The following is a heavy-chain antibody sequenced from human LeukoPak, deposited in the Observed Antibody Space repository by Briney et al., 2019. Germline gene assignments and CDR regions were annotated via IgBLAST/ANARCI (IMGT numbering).Heavy chain of an antibody. CDR1: GFTFSSYS. Sequence: PGGSLRLSCAASGFTFSSYSMNWVRQAPGKGLEWVSYISSSSSTIYYADSVKGRFTISRDNAKNSLYLQMNSLRAEDTAVYYCARDGGVGATHWGQGTLVTVSS. CDR2: ISSSSSTI. J-gene: IGHJ4*02. CDR3: ARDGGVGATH. V-gene: IGHV3-48*01. D-gene: IGHD1-26*01.